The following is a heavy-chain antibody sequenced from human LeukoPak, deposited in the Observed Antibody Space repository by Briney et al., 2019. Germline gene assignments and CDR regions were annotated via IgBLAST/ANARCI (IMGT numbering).Heavy chain of an antibody. V-gene: IGHV1-2*06. CDR2: INPNSGGT. J-gene: IGHJ6*03. CDR3: ATDRHIVVVVAAYYMDV. CDR1: GYTFTGYY. D-gene: IGHD2-15*01. Sequence: ASVKVSCKASGYTFTGYYMHWVRQAPGQGLEWMGRINPNSGGTNYAQKFQGRVTMTRDTSISTAYMELSRLRSDDTAVYYCATDRHIVVVVAAYYMDVWGKGTTVTVSS.